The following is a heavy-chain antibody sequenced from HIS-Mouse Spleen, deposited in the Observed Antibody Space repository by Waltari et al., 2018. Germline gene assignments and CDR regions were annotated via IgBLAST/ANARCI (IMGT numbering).Heavy chain of an antibody. V-gene: IGHV3-53*02. D-gene: IGHD6-13*01. CDR1: GFTVSSNY. CDR2: IYRCGST. CDR3: ARAKERSWYWFDP. J-gene: IGHJ5*02. Sequence: EVQLVETGGGLIQPGGSLRLSCAASGFTVSSNYISWVRQAPGKGRGWVSGIYRCGSTYYADSVKGRFTISRDNSKNTLYLQMNSLRAEDTAVYYCARAKERSWYWFDPWGQGTLVTVSS.